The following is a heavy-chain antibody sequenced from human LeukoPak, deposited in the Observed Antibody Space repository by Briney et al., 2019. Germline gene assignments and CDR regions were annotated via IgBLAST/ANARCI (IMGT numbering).Heavy chain of an antibody. CDR1: GYSISSGYY. V-gene: IGHV4-38-2*01. CDR2: IYHSGST. J-gene: IGHJ5*02. D-gene: IGHD3-3*01. CDR3: ARGSADDFWSGYSPNWFDP. Sequence: SETLSLTCAVSGYSISSGYYWGWIRQPPGKGLEWIGSIYHSGSTYYNPSLKSRVTISVDTSKNQFSLKLSSVSAADTAVYYCARGSADDFWSGYSPNWFDPWGQGTLVTVSS.